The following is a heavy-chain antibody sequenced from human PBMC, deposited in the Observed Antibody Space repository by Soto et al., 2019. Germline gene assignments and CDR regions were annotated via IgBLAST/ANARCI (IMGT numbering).Heavy chain of an antibody. Sequence: QVQLQESGPGLVKPSETLSLTCTVSGGSVSSGSYDWSWIRQPPGKGLEWIGYIYYSGSTNYNPSLKSRVTISVDTSKNQFSLKLSSVTAADTAVYYCARLYSYGADFDYWGQGTLVTVSS. CDR2: IYYSGST. D-gene: IGHD5-18*01. J-gene: IGHJ4*02. CDR1: GGSVSSGSYD. V-gene: IGHV4-61*01. CDR3: ARLYSYGADFDY.